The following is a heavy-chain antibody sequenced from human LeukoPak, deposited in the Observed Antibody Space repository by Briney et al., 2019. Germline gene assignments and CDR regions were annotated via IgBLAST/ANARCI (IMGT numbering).Heavy chain of an antibody. CDR1: GGSISSYY. Sequence: SETLSLTCTVSGGSISSYYWSWIRQPPGKGLEWIGYTHYSESTNYNPSLKSRVTISVDTSKSQFSLRLSSVTAADTAVYYCARHLDYYGSGTYEFWGQGTLVTVSS. CDR2: THYSEST. J-gene: IGHJ4*02. D-gene: IGHD3-10*01. V-gene: IGHV4-59*08. CDR3: ARHLDYYGSGTYEF.